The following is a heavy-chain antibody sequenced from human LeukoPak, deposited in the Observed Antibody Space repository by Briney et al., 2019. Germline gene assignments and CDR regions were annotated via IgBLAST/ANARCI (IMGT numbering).Heavy chain of an antibody. CDR1: GGSISSYY. CDR2: IYTSGST. CDR3: ARDGYYYDSSGYYYLGY. D-gene: IGHD3-22*01. Sequence: SETLSLTCTVSGGSISSYYWSWIRQPPGKGLEWIGRIYTSGSTNYNPSLKSRVTMSVDTSKNQFSLKLSSVTAADTAVYYCARDGYYYDSSGYYYLGYWGQGTLVTVSS. J-gene: IGHJ4*02. V-gene: IGHV4-4*07.